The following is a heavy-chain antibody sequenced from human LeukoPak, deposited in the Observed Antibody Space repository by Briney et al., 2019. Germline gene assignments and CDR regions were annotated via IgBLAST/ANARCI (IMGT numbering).Heavy chain of an antibody. D-gene: IGHD6-13*01. CDR2: IYSGGDT. V-gene: IGHV3-53*01. Sequence: GGSLILSCAASGFTVSNNYMNWVRQAPGKGLEWVSVIYSGGDTYYAGSVKGRFTISRDTSKNTLYLQMSSLRPEDTAVYYCARRGSSWYPFDCWGQGTLVTVSS. CDR3: ARRGSSWYPFDC. CDR1: GFTVSNNY. J-gene: IGHJ4*02.